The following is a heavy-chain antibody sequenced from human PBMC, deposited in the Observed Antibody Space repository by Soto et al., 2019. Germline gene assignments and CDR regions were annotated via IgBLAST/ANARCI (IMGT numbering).Heavy chain of an antibody. CDR1: GGSINSGGYS. Sequence: SETLSLTCTVSGGSINSGGYSWTWIRQPPGKGLEWIGFIYHTGTTYYNPSLKSRVTISVDRSKNQFSLKLNSVTAADTAVYYCARDPMIWGQGPLVPVSS. CDR2: IYHTGTT. J-gene: IGHJ4*02. V-gene: IGHV4-30-2*01. D-gene: IGHD3-22*01. CDR3: ARDPMI.